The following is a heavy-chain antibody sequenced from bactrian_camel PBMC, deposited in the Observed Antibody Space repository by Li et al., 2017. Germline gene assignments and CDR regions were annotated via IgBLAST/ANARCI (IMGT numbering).Heavy chain of an antibody. CDR1: KYDVSHNC. D-gene: IGHD7*01. CDR3: ATQMYRRTCGRGY. V-gene: IGHV3S53*01. J-gene: IGHJ6*01. CDR2: IDSGGST. Sequence: LVESGGGSVQAGGSLTLSCTASKYDVSHNCMGWFRQAPGKEREGVATIDSGGSTTYADSVKGRFTISKDNAKNTLYLQMNSLKTDDTAVYYCATQMYRRTCGRGYCGQGTQVTVS.